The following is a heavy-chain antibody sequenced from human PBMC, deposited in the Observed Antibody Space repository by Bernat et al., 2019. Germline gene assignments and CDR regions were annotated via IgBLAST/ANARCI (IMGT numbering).Heavy chain of an antibody. CDR1: GYSISSGYY. Sequence: QVQLQQWGAGLLKPSETLSLTCAVSGYSISSGYYWGWIRQPPGKGLEWIGSIYHSGSTYYNPSLKSRVTISVDTSKNQFSLKLSSVTAADTAVYYCARDYYDILTGYSFDYWGQGTLVTVSS. J-gene: IGHJ4*02. V-gene: IGHV4-38-2*02. D-gene: IGHD3-9*01. CDR2: IYHSGST. CDR3: ARDYYDILTGYSFDY.